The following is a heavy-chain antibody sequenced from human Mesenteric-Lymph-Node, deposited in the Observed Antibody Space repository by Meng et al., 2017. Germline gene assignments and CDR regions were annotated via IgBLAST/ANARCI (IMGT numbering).Heavy chain of an antibody. CDR2: IYPGDSDT. CDR1: GYSFTSYW. V-gene: IGHV5-51*01. J-gene: IGHJ4*02. D-gene: IGHD2-15*01. CDR3: ASRYCSGGSCYPTHFDY. Sequence: GASLKISCKGSGYSFTSYWIGWVRQMPGKGLEWMGIIYPGDSDTRYSPSFQGQVTISADKSIGTAYLQWSSLKASDTAMYYCASRYCSGGSCYPTHFDYWGQGTLVTVSS.